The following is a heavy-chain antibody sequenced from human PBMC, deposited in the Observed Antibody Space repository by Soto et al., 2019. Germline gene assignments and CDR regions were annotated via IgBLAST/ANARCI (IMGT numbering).Heavy chain of an antibody. D-gene: IGHD6-13*01. J-gene: IGHJ4*02. CDR2: ISYDGSNK. V-gene: IGHV3-30-3*01. Sequence: QVQLVESGGGVVQPGRSLRLSCAASGFTFSSYAMHWVRQAPGKGLEWVAVISYDGSNKYYADSVKGRFTISRDNSKNTLYLQMNSLRAEDTAVYYCARDRGVVAAADVFDYWGQGTLVTVSS. CDR1: GFTFSSYA. CDR3: ARDRGVVAAADVFDY.